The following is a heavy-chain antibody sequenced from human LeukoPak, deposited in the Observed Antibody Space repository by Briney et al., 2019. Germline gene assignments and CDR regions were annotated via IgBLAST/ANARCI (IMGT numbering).Heavy chain of an antibody. J-gene: IGHJ4*02. CDR1: GGTFSSYA. V-gene: IGHV1-69*13. Sequence: SVKVSCKASGGTFSSYAISWVRQAPGQGLEWMGGIIPIFGTANYAQKFQGRVTITADESTSTAYMELSSLRSEDTAVYYCARASTYYDFWSGYYFFDYWGQGTLATVSS. D-gene: IGHD3-3*01. CDR3: ARASTYYDFWSGYYFFDY. CDR2: IIPIFGTA.